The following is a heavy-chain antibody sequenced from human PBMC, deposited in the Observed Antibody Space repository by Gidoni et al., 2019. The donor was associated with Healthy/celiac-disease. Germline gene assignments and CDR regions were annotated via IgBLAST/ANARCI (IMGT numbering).Heavy chain of an antibody. CDR1: GFTFSSSA. D-gene: IGHD2-15*01. Sequence: EVQLLESGGGLVQPGGSLRLSCAASGFTFSSSAMSWVRQAPGKGLEWGSAISGSGGSTYYADSVKGRFTISRDNSKNTLYLQMNSLRAEDTAVYYCAKEGLGGIVVVVAAVVDAFDIWGQGTMVTVSS. J-gene: IGHJ3*02. CDR2: ISGSGGST. CDR3: AKEGLGGIVVVVAAVVDAFDI. V-gene: IGHV3-23*01.